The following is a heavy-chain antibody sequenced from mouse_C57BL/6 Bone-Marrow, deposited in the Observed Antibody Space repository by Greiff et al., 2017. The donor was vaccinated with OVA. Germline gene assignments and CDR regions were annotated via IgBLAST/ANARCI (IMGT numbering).Heavy chain of an antibody. CDR1: GYTFTSYW. J-gene: IGHJ4*01. CDR3: AREGSNYGFYAMDY. V-gene: IGHV1-55*01. CDR2: IYPGSGST. Sequence: QVQLKQPGAELVKPGASVKMSCKASGYTFTSYWITWVKQRPGQGLEWIGDIYPGSGSTNYNEKFKSKATLTVATSSSTAYMQLSSLTSEDSAVYYCAREGSNYGFYAMDYWGQGTSVTVSS. D-gene: IGHD2-5*01.